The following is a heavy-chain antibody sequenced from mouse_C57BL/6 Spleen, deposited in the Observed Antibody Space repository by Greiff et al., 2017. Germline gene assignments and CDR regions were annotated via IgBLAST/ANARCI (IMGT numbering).Heavy chain of an antibody. V-gene: IGHV1-39*01. D-gene: IGHD2-4*01. CDR2: INPNYGTT. CDR3: AKDYDYDGDYYAMDY. Sequence: EVKLLESGPELVKPGASVKISCKASGYSFTDYNMNWVKQSNGKSLEWIGVINPNYGTTSYNQKFKGKATLTVDQSSSTAYMQLNSLTSEDSAVYYCAKDYDYDGDYYAMDYWGQGTSVTVSS. CDR1: GYSFTDYN. J-gene: IGHJ4*01.